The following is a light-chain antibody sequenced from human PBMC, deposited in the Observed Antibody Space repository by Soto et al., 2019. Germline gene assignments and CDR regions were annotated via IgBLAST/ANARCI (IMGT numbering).Light chain of an antibody. CDR2: AAS. CDR1: QSINNRY. V-gene: IGKV3-20*01. Sequence: EIVLTQSPGTLSLSPGERATLSCRASQSINNRYLAWYQQKPGRAPRLLIYAASSRATGIPDRFSGSGSGTDFTLTISRLEPEDFAVYYCQQFGSSPGFTFGPGTKVDIK. CDR3: QQFGSSPGFT. J-gene: IGKJ3*01.